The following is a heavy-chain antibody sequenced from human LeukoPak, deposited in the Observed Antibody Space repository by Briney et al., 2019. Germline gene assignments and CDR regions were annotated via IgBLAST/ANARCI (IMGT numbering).Heavy chain of an antibody. D-gene: IGHD4-17*01. V-gene: IGHV4-39*01. J-gene: IGHJ4*02. Sequence: SETLSLTCTVSGGSVTSYGYYWGWIRQPPGKGLEWIGSISYGGTTYFNPSLQSRVTISVDTSKNQFSLNLGSVTAADTALYYCARHGHGAKFDYWGQGTLVAVSS. CDR1: GGSVTSYGYY. CDR3: ARHGHGAKFDY. CDR2: ISYGGTT.